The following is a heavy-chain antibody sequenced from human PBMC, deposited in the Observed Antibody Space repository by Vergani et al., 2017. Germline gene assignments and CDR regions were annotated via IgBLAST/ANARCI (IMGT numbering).Heavy chain of an antibody. CDR2: ISASGNA. CDR1: GGSISAGYYF. Sequence: QLASGPGRVKPSQTLSLTCTMSGGSISAGYYFWSWIRQPAGQGLEWLGHISASGNASHSPSLKTRVSMSVDTSKNQFSLTVTSVTAADTAIYFCARRSGGYYSGGKVHPLRTAFDVWGHGTVVTVSS. J-gene: IGHJ3*01. D-gene: IGHD2-15*01. V-gene: IGHV4-61*02. CDR3: ARRSGGYYSGGKVHPLRTAFDV.